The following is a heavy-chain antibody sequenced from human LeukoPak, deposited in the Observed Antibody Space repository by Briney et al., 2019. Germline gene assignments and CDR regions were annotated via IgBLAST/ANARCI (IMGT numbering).Heavy chain of an antibody. D-gene: IGHD6-13*01. CDR1: GFTFSSYG. V-gene: IGHV3-30*18. J-gene: IGHJ3*01. CDR3: AKGPQTGYSN. Sequence: GGSLRLSYAASGFTFSSYGMHWVRQAPGKGLEWVAVISYDGSNKYYAASVKGRFTISRDNSKNTLYLQMNSLRAEDTAVYYCAKGPQTGYSNWGQGTMVTVSS. CDR2: ISYDGSNK.